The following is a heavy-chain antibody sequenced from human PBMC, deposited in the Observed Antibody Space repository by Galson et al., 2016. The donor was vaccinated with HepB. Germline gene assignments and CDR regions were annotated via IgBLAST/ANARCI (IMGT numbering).Heavy chain of an antibody. CDR3: ARDFGDNTFDF. V-gene: IGHV5-51*01. Sequence: QSGAEVTKPGEPLKISCKGSGYTFISYWIGWVRQMPGKGLEWMGIVYPGDSDTRYSPSFQGQVTMSADKSISTAYLQWSGLKASDSAMYYCARDFGDNTFDFWGQGTLVTVSS. CDR1: GYTFISYW. J-gene: IGHJ4*02. D-gene: IGHD4-17*01. CDR2: VYPGDSDT.